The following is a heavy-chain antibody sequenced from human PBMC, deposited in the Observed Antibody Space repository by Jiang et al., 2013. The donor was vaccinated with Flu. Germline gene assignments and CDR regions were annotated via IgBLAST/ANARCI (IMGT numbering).Heavy chain of an antibody. V-gene: IGHV3-33*01. CDR2: IWYDGRTK. J-gene: IGHJ6*02. CDR1: GLSFSYSG. D-gene: IGHD3-10*02. Sequence: GAVQPGRSLRLSCAASGLSFSYSGMHWVRQAPGKGLEWVAVIWYDGRTKFYVDSVKGRFTISRDNSKNTLYLQMNSLRAEDTAVYYCARDRHVSYYYNYYGMDVWGQGTTVTVSS. CDR3: ARDRHVSYYYNYYGMDV.